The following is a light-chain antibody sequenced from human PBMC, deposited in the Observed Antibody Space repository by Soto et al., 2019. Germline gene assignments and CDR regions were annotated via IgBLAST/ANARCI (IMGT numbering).Light chain of an antibody. Sequence: QSALTQPASVSGSPGQSITISCTGTRSDVGGYNYVSWYQQHPGKAPKLMIYDVSNRPSGVSNRFSGSKSGNTASLTISGLQAEDEADYYCSSYTSSSPWVFGGGTQLTVL. J-gene: IGLJ2*01. CDR3: SSYTSSSPWV. CDR2: DVS. V-gene: IGLV2-14*01. CDR1: RSDVGGYNY.